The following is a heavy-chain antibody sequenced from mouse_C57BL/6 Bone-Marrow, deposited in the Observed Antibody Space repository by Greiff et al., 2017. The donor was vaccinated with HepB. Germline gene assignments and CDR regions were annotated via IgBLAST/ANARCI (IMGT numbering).Heavy chain of an antibody. D-gene: IGHD3-2*02. CDR2: IHPNSGST. CDR3: ARLVELRLQGY. CDR1: GYTFTSYW. V-gene: IGHV1-64*01. J-gene: IGHJ2*01. Sequence: QVQLKESGAELVKPGASVKLSCKASGYTFTSYWMHWVKQRPGQGLEWIGMIHPNSGSTNYNEKFKSKATLTVDKSSSTAYMQLSSLTSEDSAVYYCARLVELRLQGYWGQGTTLTVSS.